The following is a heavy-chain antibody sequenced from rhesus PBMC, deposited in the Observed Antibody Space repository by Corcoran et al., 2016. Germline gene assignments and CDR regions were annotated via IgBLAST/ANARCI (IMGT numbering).Heavy chain of an antibody. Sequence: QVQLQESGPGLVKPSETLSLTCTVSGASISSYWLSWIRQPPGKGLEWIGEINGNSGSTNYNPALKSRVTISRDTSKNQFSLKLSSVTAADTAVYYCAIRGVIVWSYFDYWGQGVLVTVSS. J-gene: IGHJ4*01. CDR1: GASISSYW. V-gene: IGHV4-80*01. D-gene: IGHD2-33*01. CDR3: AIRGVIVWSYFDY. CDR2: INGNSGST.